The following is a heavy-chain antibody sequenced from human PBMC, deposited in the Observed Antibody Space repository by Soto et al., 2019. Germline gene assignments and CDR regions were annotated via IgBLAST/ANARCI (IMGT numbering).Heavy chain of an antibody. CDR3: ARVGTKYYFDY. CDR2: INAGNGNT. CDR1: GYTFTSYA. D-gene: IGHD1-26*01. Sequence: ASVKVSCKAPGYTFTSYAMHWVRQAPGQRLEWMGWINAGNGNTKYSQKFQGRVTITRDTSASTAYMELSSLRSEDTAVYYCARVGTKYYFDYWGQGTLVTVSS. J-gene: IGHJ4*02. V-gene: IGHV1-3*01.